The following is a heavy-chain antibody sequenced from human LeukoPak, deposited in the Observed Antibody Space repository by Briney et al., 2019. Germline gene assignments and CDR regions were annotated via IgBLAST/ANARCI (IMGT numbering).Heavy chain of an antibody. CDR2: IIPVFGTA. D-gene: IGHD6-19*01. J-gene: IGHJ3*02. CDR3: ARGWLDGALEDDAFDI. Sequence: GASVKVSCKASGGTFSSYAISWVRQAPGQGLEWMGGIIPVFGTANYAQKLQGRVTMTTDTSTSTAYMELRSLRSDDTAVYYCARGWLDGALEDDAFDIWGQGTMVTVSS. V-gene: IGHV1-69*05. CDR1: GGTFSSYA.